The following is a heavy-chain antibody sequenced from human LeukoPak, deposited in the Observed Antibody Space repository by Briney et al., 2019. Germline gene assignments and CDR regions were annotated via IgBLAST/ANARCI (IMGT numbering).Heavy chain of an antibody. Sequence: TSETLSLTCTVSGGSISSSNYYWGWIRQPPGKGLEWIGSIYYSGNTYYNPSLKSRVTISVDTSKNQFSLKLTSVTAADTAVYYCAHFKGGSFDFWGQGTMVNVTS. CDR3: AHFKGGSFDF. J-gene: IGHJ3*01. D-gene: IGHD1-26*01. V-gene: IGHV4-39*01. CDR2: IYYSGNT. CDR1: GGSISSSNYY.